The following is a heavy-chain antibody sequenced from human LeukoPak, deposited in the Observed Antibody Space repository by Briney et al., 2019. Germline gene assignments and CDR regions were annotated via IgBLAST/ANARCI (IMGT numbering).Heavy chain of an antibody. CDR1: GGSFSDYY. CDR3: AKGHRYGSGWYWSHWFDP. J-gene: IGHJ5*02. Sequence: SETLSLTCAVYGGSFSDYYWTWIRQPPGKGLEWIGEINHSGSTNYNPSLKSRVTISVDTSKKQFFLRLSSVTAADTAVYYCAKGHRYGSGWYWSHWFDPWGQGTLVTVSP. D-gene: IGHD6-19*01. V-gene: IGHV4-34*01. CDR2: INHSGST.